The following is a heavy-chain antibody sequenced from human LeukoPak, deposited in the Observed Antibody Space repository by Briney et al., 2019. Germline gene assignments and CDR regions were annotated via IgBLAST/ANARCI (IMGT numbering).Heavy chain of an antibody. CDR1: GYSFTSRW. CDR3: ATLRIPGAQGVADS. Sequence: GESLKISCKGSGYSFTSRWIGWVRQMPGKGLEWMGIIYPSDSDTLYSPSFQGQVTISADKSISSAYLQWSSLKASDTAMYYCATLRIPGAQGVADSWGQGTLVIVSS. J-gene: IGHJ4*02. D-gene: IGHD2-2*01. CDR2: IYPSDSDT. V-gene: IGHV5-51*01.